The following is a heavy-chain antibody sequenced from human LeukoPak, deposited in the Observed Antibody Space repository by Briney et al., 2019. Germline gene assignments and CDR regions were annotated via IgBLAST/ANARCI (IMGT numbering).Heavy chain of an antibody. D-gene: IGHD3-22*01. CDR3: ARARIHYYDSSGYDY. J-gene: IGHJ4*02. CDR1: GGSISSGDSY. CDR2: IYYSGST. Sequence: SETLSLTCTVSGGSISSGDSYWSWIRQPPGKGLEWIGYIYYSGSTYYNPSLKSRVTISVDTSKNQFSLKLSSVTAADTAVYYCARARIHYYDSSGYDYWGQGTLVTVSS. V-gene: IGHV4-30-4*01.